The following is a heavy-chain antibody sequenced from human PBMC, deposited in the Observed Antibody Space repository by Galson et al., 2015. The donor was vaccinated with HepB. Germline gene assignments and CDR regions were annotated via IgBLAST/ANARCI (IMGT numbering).Heavy chain of an antibody. CDR2: IYYSGST. CDR3: ARCTMVRGVDYFYYSMDV. Sequence: TLSLTCTVSGGSINSGNYYWSWIRQPPGKGLEWIGYIYYSGSTYYNPSLKSRVTISVDTSKNQFSLKLSSVAAADTAVYYCARCTMVRGVDYFYYSMDVWGQGTTVTVSS. J-gene: IGHJ6*02. CDR1: GGSINSGNYY. D-gene: IGHD3-10*01. V-gene: IGHV4-30-4*01.